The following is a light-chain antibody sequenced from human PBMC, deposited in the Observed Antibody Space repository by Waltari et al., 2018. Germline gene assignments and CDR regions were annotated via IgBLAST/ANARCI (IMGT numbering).Light chain of an antibody. CDR1: QSIHDN. Sequence: ETVMTQSPATLSMSPGDRAILSCRASQSIHDNLAWYQQKPGQAPRLLIYRASTRATGIPARFSGSGSGTDFTLTITSLQSEDSALYFCQQYNRWPPLPFGGGTKVEI. V-gene: IGKV3-15*01. CDR3: QQYNRWPPLP. CDR2: RAS. J-gene: IGKJ4*01.